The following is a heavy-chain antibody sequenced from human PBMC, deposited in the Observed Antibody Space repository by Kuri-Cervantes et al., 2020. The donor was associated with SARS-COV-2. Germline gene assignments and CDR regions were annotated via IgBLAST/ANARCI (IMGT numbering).Heavy chain of an antibody. J-gene: IGHJ4*02. CDR3: VKGHAAAGTTYFDY. CDR1: GFTFSSYA. CDR2: ISSNGGST. D-gene: IGHD6-13*01. Sequence: GESLKISCSASGFTFSSYAMHWVRQAPGKGLEYVSAISSNGGSTYYADSVKGRFTISRDNSKNTLYLQMSSLRAEDTAVYYCVKGHAAAGTTYFDYWGQGTLVTVSS. V-gene: IGHV3-64D*08.